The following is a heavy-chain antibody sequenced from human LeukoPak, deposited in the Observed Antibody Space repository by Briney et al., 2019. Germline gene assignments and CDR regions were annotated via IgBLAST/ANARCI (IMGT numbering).Heavy chain of an antibody. J-gene: IGHJ4*02. D-gene: IGHD2-2*01. CDR3: ARGRYCSSTSCFYYFDY. CDR2: IWYDGSNK. CDR1: GFTFSSYG. V-gene: IGHV3-33*01. Sequence: GGSLRLSCAASGFTFSSYGMHWVRQAPGKGLEWVAVIWYDGSNKYYADSVKGRFTISRDNSKNTLYLQMNSLRAEDTAVYYCARGRYCSSTSCFYYFDYWGQGTLVTVSS.